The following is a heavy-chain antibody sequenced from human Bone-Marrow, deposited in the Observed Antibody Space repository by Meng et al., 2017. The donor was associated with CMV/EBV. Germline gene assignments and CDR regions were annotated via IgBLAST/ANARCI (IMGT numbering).Heavy chain of an antibody. CDR2: IYYSGST. CDR1: GGSISSYY. Sequence: SETLSLTCTVSGGSISSYYWGWIRQPPGKGLEWIGSIYYSGSTYYNPSLKSRVTISVDTSKNQFSLKLSSVTAADTAVYYCARDPGIAVAGLYNWFDPWGQGTLVTVLL. V-gene: IGHV4-39*07. D-gene: IGHD6-19*01. CDR3: ARDPGIAVAGLYNWFDP. J-gene: IGHJ5*02.